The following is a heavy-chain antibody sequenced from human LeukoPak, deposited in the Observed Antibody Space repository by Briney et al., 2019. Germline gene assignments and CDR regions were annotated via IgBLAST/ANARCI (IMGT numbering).Heavy chain of an antibody. CDR1: GYSISSGYY. V-gene: IGHV4-38-2*02. Sequence: TVSGYSISSGYYWGWIRQPPGKGLEWIGSVYHGGSTYYNPSLQSRVTISLDTSQNQFSLKLNSVTAADTAVYYCASTAAYCGGDCYFDYWGQGTLVTVSS. CDR3: ASTAAYCGGDCYFDY. J-gene: IGHJ4*02. CDR2: VYHGGST. D-gene: IGHD2-21*02.